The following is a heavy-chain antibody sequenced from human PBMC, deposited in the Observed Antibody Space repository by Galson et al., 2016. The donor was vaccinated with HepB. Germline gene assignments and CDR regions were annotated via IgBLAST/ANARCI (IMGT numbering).Heavy chain of an antibody. V-gene: IGHV3-7*03. Sequence: SLRLSCAAPGFTFSTYWMHWVRQAPGKGLEWVANIKQDGSEKYYVDSVKGRFTISRDNAKNSLYLQMSSLRAEDTAVYYCVRGSGYIMDYWGQGTLVTVSS. CDR1: GFTFSTYW. D-gene: IGHD5-12*01. J-gene: IGHJ4*02. CDR2: IKQDGSEK. CDR3: VRGSGYIMDY.